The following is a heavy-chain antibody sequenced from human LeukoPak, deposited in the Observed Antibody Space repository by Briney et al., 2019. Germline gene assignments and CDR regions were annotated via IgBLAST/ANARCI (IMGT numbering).Heavy chain of an antibody. CDR2: ISYDGSNK. V-gene: IGHV3-30*04. J-gene: IGHJ6*03. Sequence: PGGSLRLSCAASGFTFSSYAMHWVRQAPGKGLEWVAVISYDGSNKYYADSVKGRFTISRDNSKNTLYLQMNSLRAEDTAVYYCARDHYFYYMDAWGKGTTVTVSS. CDR3: ARDHYFYYMDA. CDR1: GFTFSSYA.